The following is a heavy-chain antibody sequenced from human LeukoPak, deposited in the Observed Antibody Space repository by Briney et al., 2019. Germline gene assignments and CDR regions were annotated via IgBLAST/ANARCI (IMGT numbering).Heavy chain of an antibody. V-gene: IGHV4-59*01. D-gene: IGHD7-27*01. CDR2: IYYSGST. CDR3: ARAVANWVYYFDY. Sequence: SETLSLACTVSGGSISSYYWSWIRQPPGKGLEWIGYIYYSGSTNYNPSLKSRVTISVDTSKNQFSLKLSSVTAADTAVYYCARAVANWVYYFDYWGQGTLVTVFS. CDR1: GGSISSYY. J-gene: IGHJ4*02.